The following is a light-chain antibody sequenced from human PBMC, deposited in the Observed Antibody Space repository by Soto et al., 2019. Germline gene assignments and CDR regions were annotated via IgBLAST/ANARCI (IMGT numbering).Light chain of an antibody. CDR3: QQRSNWSSA. CDR1: QSVSSY. CDR2: DAS. J-gene: IGKJ4*01. Sequence: EIVLTQSPATLSLSPGERATLSCRASQSVSSYLAWYQQKPGQAPRLLIYDASNRATGIPARFSGSGSGTDFTITISSLEPEDFAVYCCQQRSNWSSAFGGGTKVEIK. V-gene: IGKV3-11*01.